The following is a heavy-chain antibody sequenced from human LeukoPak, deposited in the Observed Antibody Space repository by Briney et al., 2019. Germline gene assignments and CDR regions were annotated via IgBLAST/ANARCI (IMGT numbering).Heavy chain of an antibody. CDR3: AREKLGDYGGNSVGYYFDY. Sequence: SETLSLTCTVSVGSISSSSYYWGWIRQPPGKGLGRIGSIYYSGSTYYNPSLKSRVTISEDTTKNHFSLKLSSVTAADTAVYYCAREKLGDYGGNSVGYYFDYWGEGTLVTVS. J-gene: IGHJ4*02. CDR2: IYYSGST. CDR1: VGSISSSSYY. D-gene: IGHD4-23*01. V-gene: IGHV4-39*07.